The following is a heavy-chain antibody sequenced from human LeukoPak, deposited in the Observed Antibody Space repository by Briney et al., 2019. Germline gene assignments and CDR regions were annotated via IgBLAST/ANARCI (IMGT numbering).Heavy chain of an antibody. CDR3: ARDGHPYSSSYYFDY. Sequence: PGGSLRLSCAASGFTFSSYAMHWVRQAPGKGLEWVAVISYDGSNKYYADSVKGRFTISRDNSKNTLYLQMNSLRAEDTAVYYCARDGHPYSSSYYFDYWGQGTLVTVSS. D-gene: IGHD6-6*01. V-gene: IGHV3-30-3*01. CDR1: GFTFSSYA. CDR2: ISYDGSNK. J-gene: IGHJ4*02.